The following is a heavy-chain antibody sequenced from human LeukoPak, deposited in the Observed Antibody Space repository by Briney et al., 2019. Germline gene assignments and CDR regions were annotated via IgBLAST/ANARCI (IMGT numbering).Heavy chain of an antibody. Sequence: SETLSLTCTVSGGSISSSSYYWGWIRQPPGKGLEWIGSIYYSGSTYYNPSLKSRVTISVDTSKNQFSLKLSSVTAADTAVYYCARRRDGYPSVDFDYWGQGTLVTVSS. D-gene: IGHD5-24*01. V-gene: IGHV4-39*01. CDR2: IYYSGST. CDR1: GGSISSSSYY. J-gene: IGHJ4*02. CDR3: ARRRDGYPSVDFDY.